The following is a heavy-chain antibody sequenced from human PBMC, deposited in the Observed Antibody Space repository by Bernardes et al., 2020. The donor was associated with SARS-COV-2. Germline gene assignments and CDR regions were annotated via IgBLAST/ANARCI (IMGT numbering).Heavy chain of an antibody. CDR3: ARDPVSSLFEVVVAYSDY. J-gene: IGHJ4*02. Sequence: AQLEVGCKASGYTFSNYGISWVRLAPGQGLEWMGWISPYSGNTNYAQTFQDRVTMTTDTSTNTAYLEVRSLRTDDTAVYYCARDPVSSLFEVVVAYSDYWGQGTLVTVSS. V-gene: IGHV1-18*01. CDR2: ISPYSGNT. D-gene: IGHD3-3*01. CDR1: GYTFSNYG.